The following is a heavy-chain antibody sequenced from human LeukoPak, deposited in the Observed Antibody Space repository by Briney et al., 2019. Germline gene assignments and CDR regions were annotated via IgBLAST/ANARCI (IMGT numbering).Heavy chain of an antibody. D-gene: IGHD4-17*01. Sequence: GGSLRLSCAASGFTSSGYWMHWVRQVPRERLVWVSRITGDGSSTTYANSVMGRFTISRDNAKNTMFLQMISLRAEDTAVYYCARDTGWYFDLWGRGTLVTVSS. CDR2: ITGDGSST. CDR3: ARDTGWYFDL. CDR1: GFTSSGYW. V-gene: IGHV3-74*01. J-gene: IGHJ2*01.